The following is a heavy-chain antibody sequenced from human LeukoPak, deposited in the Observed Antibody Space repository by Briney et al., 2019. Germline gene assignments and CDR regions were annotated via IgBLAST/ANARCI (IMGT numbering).Heavy chain of an antibody. J-gene: IGHJ5*02. D-gene: IGHD3-3*01. Sequence: SETLSLTCTVSGGSISSYYWSWIRQPPGKGLEWIGYIYYSGSTNYNPSLKSRVTISVDTSKNQFSLKLSSVTAADTAVYYCAGGGLRFSNWFDPWGQGTLLTVSS. CDR1: GGSISSYY. CDR2: IYYSGST. V-gene: IGHV4-59*01. CDR3: AGGGLRFSNWFDP.